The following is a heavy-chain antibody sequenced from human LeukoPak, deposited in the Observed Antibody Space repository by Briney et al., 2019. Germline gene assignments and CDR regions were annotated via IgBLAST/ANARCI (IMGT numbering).Heavy chain of an antibody. J-gene: IGHJ4*02. CDR2: IYYSGST. D-gene: IGHD6-19*01. CDR3: ARDGSSGWLL. CDR1: GGSISSHY. V-gene: IGHV4-59*11. Sequence: PSETLSLTCTVSGGSISSHYWSWIRQPPGKGLEWIGYIYYSGSTYYNPSLKSRVTISVDTSKNQFSLKLSSVTAADTAVYYCARDGSSGWLLWGQGTLVTVSS.